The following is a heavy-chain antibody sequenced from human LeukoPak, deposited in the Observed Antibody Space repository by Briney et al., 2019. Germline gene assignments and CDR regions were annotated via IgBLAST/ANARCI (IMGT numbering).Heavy chain of an antibody. CDR2: MNPNSGNT. CDR3: ARKRCSSHYSWVDP. Sequence: ASVKVSCKASGYTFTSYDINWVRQATGQGLEWMGWMNPNSGNTGYAQKFQGRVTMTRNTSISTAYMELSSLRSEDTAVYYCARKRCSSHYSWVDPWGQGTLVTVSS. V-gene: IGHV1-8*01. D-gene: IGHD1-26*01. CDR1: GYTFTSYD. J-gene: IGHJ5*02.